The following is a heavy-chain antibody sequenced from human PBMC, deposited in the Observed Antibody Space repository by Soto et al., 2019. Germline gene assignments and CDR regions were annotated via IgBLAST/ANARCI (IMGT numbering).Heavy chain of an antibody. CDR1: GGSFSGYY. CDR2: INHSGST. V-gene: IGHV4-34*01. D-gene: IGHD1-26*01. CDR3: ARASSVSGSYI. Sequence: SETLSLTCAVYGGSFSGYYWSWIRQPPGKGLEWMGEINHSGSTNYNPSLKSRVTISVDTSKNQFSLKLSSVTAADTAVYYCARASSVSGSYIWGQGTLVTVSS. J-gene: IGHJ4*02.